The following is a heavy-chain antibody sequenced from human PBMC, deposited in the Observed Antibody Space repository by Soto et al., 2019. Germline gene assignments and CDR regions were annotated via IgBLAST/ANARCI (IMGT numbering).Heavy chain of an antibody. D-gene: IGHD6-19*01. CDR3: ARSLSGWYKEGMDV. Sequence: QVQLVESGGGAVQPGRSLRLSCAASEFTFSSYAMHWVRQAPGKGLEWVAVISYDGSHKYYADSVKGRFTISRDNSKNTLYMQMNSLRAEDTAVYYCARSLSGWYKEGMDVWGQGTTVIVSS. CDR2: ISYDGSHK. CDR1: EFTFSSYA. J-gene: IGHJ6*02. V-gene: IGHV3-30-3*01.